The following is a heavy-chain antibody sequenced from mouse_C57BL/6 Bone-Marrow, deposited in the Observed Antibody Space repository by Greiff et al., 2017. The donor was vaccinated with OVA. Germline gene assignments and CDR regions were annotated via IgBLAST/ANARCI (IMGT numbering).Heavy chain of an antibody. V-gene: IGHV7-1*01. D-gene: IGHD1-1*01. CDR3: ARDAANTTVVVPFDY. Sequence: EVKVVESGGGLVQSGRSLRLSCATSGFTFSDFYMEWVRQAPGKGLEWIAASRNKANDYTTEYSASVKGRFIVSRDTSQSILYHQMNALRAEDTAIYYCARDAANTTVVVPFDYWGQGTTLTVSS. J-gene: IGHJ2*01. CDR2: SRNKANDYTT. CDR1: GFTFSDFY.